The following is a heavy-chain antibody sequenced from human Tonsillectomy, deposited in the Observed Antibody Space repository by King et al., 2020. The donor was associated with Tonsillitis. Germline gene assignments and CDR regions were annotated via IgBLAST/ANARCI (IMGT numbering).Heavy chain of an antibody. V-gene: IGHV4-59*01. Sequence: VQLQESGPGLVKPSETLSLTCTVSGGSISSYYWSWIRQPPGKGLEWIGYIYYSGSTNYNPSLESRVTISVDTSKNQFSLKLSSVTAADTAVYYCARDRGYLDAFDIWGQGIMVTVSS. CDR1: GGSISSYY. CDR3: ARDRGYLDAFDI. CDR2: IYYSGST. D-gene: IGHD5-12*01. J-gene: IGHJ3*02.